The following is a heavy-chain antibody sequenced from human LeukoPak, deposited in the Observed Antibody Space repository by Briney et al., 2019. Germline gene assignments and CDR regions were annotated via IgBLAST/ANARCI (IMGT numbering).Heavy chain of an antibody. CDR1: GFSSGAYA. Sequence: PGGSLRLSCTASGFSSGAYAVTWVRQAPGKGLEWVSAISATGINTYYADSVKGRFTISRDSSKNTVYLEMNSLSAEDAAVYYSAKERPYDYVWEHWGQGTLVTVSS. D-gene: IGHD3-16*01. V-gene: IGHV3-23*01. J-gene: IGHJ1*01. CDR3: AKERPYDYVWEH. CDR2: ISATGINT.